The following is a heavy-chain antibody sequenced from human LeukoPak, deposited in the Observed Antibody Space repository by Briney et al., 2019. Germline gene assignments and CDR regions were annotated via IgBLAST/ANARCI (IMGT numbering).Heavy chain of an antibody. CDR2: TYSGGIK. CDR3: AIAAGTTSGKYCHMVA. J-gene: IGHJ6*02. Sequence: GGSLRLSCAASGFTFSNNYMSWVRQAPGKGLDWVSVTYSGGIKYYADSVKGRFTISRDNSKSTLYLQMISLRAEDTAIYYCAIAAGTTSGKYCHMVAWGQGTTVTVSS. V-gene: IGHV3-66*01. D-gene: IGHD4-17*01. CDR1: GFTFSNNY.